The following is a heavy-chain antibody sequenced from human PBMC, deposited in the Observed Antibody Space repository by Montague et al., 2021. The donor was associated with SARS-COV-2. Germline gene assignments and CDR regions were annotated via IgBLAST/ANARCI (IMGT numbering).Heavy chain of an antibody. CDR2: INHSGST. J-gene: IGHJ6*02. V-gene: IGHV4-34*01. CDR1: GGSFSGYY. D-gene: IGHD4-17*01. Sequence: SETLSLTCAVYGGSFSGYYWSWIRQPPGKGLEWIGEINHSGSTNYNPSLKSRVTISVDTSKNQFSLELSSVTAADTAVYYCARALPVTTFFYSCYGMDVWGQGTTVTVS. CDR3: ARALPVTTFFYSCYGMDV.